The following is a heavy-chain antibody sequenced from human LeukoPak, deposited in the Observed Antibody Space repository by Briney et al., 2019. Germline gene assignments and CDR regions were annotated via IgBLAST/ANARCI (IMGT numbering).Heavy chain of an antibody. V-gene: IGHV4-4*08. J-gene: IGHJ4*02. D-gene: IGHD6-19*01. CDR1: GGSINSFY. Sequence: PSETLSLTCTVSGGSINSFYWSWIRHPPGKGLEWIGYIFSTGSTYYNPSLKSRVTISVDTSKNQFSLKLSSVTAADTAVYYCARSPSGWYYFDYWGQGTLVTVSS. CDR3: ARSPSGWYYFDY. CDR2: IFSTGST.